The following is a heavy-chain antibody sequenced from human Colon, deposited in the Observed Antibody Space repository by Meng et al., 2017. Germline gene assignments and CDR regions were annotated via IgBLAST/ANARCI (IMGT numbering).Heavy chain of an antibody. CDR2: IYDSGNT. CDR3: ARVRIYGLSDY. J-gene: IGHJ4*02. Sequence: VQLAESGPGLGKPSRTLSLPCAVSGGSFSSSNWWWWGRQPPGKGRGLIGQIYDSGNTNYDPSLKGRVTISVDKSKNQFSLKLSSVTAADTAVYYCARVRIYGLSDYWGQGTLVTVSS. D-gene: IGHD4-17*01. CDR1: GGSFSSSNW. V-gene: IGHV4-4*02.